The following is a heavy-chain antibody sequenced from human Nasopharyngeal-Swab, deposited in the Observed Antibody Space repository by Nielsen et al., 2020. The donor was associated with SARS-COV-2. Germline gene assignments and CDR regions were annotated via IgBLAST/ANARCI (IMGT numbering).Heavy chain of an antibody. Sequence: GESLKISCAASGFTFSTYWMHWVRQAPGKGLVWVSRINIDGSSTRHADSVKGRFTISRDNGKNTLYLQMNSLRAEDTAIYYCARGFYYGMDVWGQGTTDTVSS. J-gene: IGHJ6*02. CDR2: INIDGSST. CDR1: GFTFSTYW. V-gene: IGHV3-74*01. CDR3: ARGFYYGMDV.